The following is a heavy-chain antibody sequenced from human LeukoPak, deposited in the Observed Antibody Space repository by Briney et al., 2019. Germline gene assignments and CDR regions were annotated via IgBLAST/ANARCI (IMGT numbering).Heavy chain of an antibody. D-gene: IGHD3-22*01. CDR3: ARDVSSGYLGFDY. J-gene: IGHJ4*02. V-gene: IGHV3-33*01. CDR1: GFTFSTYG. Sequence: PGGSLRLSCAASGFTFSTYGMQWVRQAPGKGLEWVAAIWYDGSEKYYADSVKGRFTISRDNSKNTLCVQMNSLRAEDTAVYYCARDVSSGYLGFDYWGQGTLVTVSS. CDR2: IWYDGSEK.